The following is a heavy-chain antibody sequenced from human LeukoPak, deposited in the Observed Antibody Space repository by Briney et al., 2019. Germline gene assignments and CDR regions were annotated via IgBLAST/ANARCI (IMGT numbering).Heavy chain of an antibody. V-gene: IGHV4-30-4*08. CDR2: IYYSGST. D-gene: IGHD3-16*02. CDR3: ARGPYDYVWGSYRYRYYYYMNV. Sequence: SETLSLTCTVSGGSISSGDYYWSWIRQPPGKGLEWIGYIYYSGSTYYNPSLKSRVTISVDTSKNQFSLKLSSVTAADTAVYYCARGPYDYVWGSYRYRYYYYMNVWGKGTTVTVSS. J-gene: IGHJ6*03. CDR1: GGSISSGDYY.